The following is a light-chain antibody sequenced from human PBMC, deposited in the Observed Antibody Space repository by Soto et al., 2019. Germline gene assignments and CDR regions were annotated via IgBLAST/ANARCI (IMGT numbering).Light chain of an antibody. J-gene: IGLJ1*01. CDR1: SSDVGGYNY. Sequence: QSVLTQPASVSGSPGQSITISCTGTSSDVGGYNYVSWYQQHPGKAPKLMIFEVTNRPSGVSHRFSGSKSGNTASLTVSGLQAEDEAEYYCNSYTTSRTLVFGSGTKLTVL. CDR3: NSYTTSRTLV. CDR2: EVT. V-gene: IGLV2-14*01.